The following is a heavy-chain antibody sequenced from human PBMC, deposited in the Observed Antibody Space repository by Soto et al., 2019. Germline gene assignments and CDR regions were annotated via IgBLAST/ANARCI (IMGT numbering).Heavy chain of an antibody. V-gene: IGHV3-30-3*01. D-gene: IGHD2-21*02. CDR1: VFTFSSYA. J-gene: IGHJ4*02. CDR3: ARDLVVTAIRCFDY. Sequence: GSLRLTCAASVFTFSSYAMPWVRQAPDKGLEWVAAISYDGSNKYYADSVKGRFTISRDNSKNTLYLQMNSLTIEDTAVYYCARDLVVTAIRCFDYCGQANLVTVSS. CDR2: ISYDGSNK.